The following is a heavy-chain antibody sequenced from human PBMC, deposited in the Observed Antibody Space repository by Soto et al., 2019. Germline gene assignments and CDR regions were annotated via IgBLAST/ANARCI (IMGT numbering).Heavy chain of an antibody. CDR3: AGGYCSSTSCSPVTTYYYYYYMDV. CDR2: IIPILGIA. CDR1: GGTFSSYT. D-gene: IGHD2-2*01. Sequence: ASVKVSCKASGGTFSSYTISWVRQAPGQGLEWMGRIIPILGIANYAQKFQGRVTITADKSTSTAYIELSSLRSEDTAVYYCAGGYCSSTSCSPVTTYYYYYYMDVWGKGTTVTVSS. V-gene: IGHV1-69*02. J-gene: IGHJ6*03.